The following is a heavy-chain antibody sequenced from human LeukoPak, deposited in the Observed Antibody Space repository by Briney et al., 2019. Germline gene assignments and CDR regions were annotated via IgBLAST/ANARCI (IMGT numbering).Heavy chain of an antibody. J-gene: IGHJ6*02. Sequence: GSSVKVSCKASGGTFSSYAISWVRQAPGQGLEWMGGIIPIFGTASYAQKFQGRVTITADESTSTAYMELSSLRSEDTAVYYCARDPHYYDSSGYYYYYYGMDVWGQGTTVTVSS. CDR3: ARDPHYYDSSGYYYYYYGMDV. CDR2: IIPIFGTA. V-gene: IGHV1-69*01. D-gene: IGHD3-22*01. CDR1: GGTFSSYA.